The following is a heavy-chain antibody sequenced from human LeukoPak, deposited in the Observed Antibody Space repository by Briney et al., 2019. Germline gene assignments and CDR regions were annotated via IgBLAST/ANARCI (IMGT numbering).Heavy chain of an antibody. V-gene: IGHV4-61*02. CDR1: GGSISSGSYY. J-gene: IGHJ6*03. CDR3: ARDLFRRATDFPYYYYYMDV. Sequence: SETLSLTCTVSGGSISSGSYYWSWIRQPAGKGLEWIRRIYTSGSTNYNPSLKSRVTISVDTSKNQFSLKLSSVTAADTAVYYCARDLFRRATDFPYYYYYMDVWGKGTTVTVSS. CDR2: IYTSGST. D-gene: IGHD3-3*01.